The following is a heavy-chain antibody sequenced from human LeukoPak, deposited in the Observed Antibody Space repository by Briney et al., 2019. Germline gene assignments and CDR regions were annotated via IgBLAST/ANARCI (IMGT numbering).Heavy chain of an antibody. CDR3: ARDDYYDSSGYYYDQSYLQH. V-gene: IGHV1-8*01. Sequence: ASVNVSCKASGYTFTSYDINWVRQATGQGLEWMGWMNPNSGNTGYAQKFQGRVTMTRNTSISTAYMELSSLRSEDTAVYYCARDDYYDSSGYYYDQSYLQHWGQGTLVTVSS. J-gene: IGHJ1*01. CDR2: MNPNSGNT. D-gene: IGHD3-22*01. CDR1: GYTFTSYD.